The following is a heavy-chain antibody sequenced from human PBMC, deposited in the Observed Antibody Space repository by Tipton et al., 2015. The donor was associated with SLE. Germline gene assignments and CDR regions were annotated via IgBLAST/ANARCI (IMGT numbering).Heavy chain of an antibody. J-gene: IGHJ4*02. V-gene: IGHV6-1*01. D-gene: IGHD3-3*01. CDR3: ATARIFGVPT. Sequence: PGLVKPSQTLSLTCAISGDSVSSNTAAWDWIRQSPSRGLEWLGRTNYRSKWYTNYALSVKSRITITPDTSKNQVFLKLRSVTAADTAVYYCATARIFGVPTWGRGTLVIVSS. CDR1: GDSVSSNTAA. CDR2: TNYRSKWYT.